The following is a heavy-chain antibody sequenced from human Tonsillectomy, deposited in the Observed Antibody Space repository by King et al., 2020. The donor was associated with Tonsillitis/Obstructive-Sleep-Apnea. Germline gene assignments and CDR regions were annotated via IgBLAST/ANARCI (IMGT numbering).Heavy chain of an antibody. V-gene: IGHV3-9*01. J-gene: IGHJ5*02. Sequence: QLVQSGGGLVQPGRSLRLSCAASGFTFDDYAMHWVRQAPGKGLEWVSGISWDSGSIAYADSVKGRFTISRDNARNSLYLQMNSLRPEDTALYYCAKGAAATRYNWFDPGAQGPLAPVS. D-gene: IGHD6-13*01. CDR1: GFTFDDYA. CDR3: AKGAAATRYNWFDP. CDR2: ISWDSGSI.